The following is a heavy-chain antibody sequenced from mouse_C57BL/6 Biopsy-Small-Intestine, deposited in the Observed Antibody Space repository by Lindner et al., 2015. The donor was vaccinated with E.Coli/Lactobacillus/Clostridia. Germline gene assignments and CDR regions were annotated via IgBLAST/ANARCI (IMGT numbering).Heavy chain of an antibody. V-gene: IGHV1-84*02. CDR2: IAVYNGKT. Sequence: SVKVSCKASGYAFTTYGIAWVRQAPGQGPECMGWIAVYNGKTTYAQKLQGRVAMTIDPSTDTAYMELRSLTSDDTAVYYCARMLIDFYYYMDVWGKGTTVTVSS. J-gene: IGHJ1*03. CDR1: GYAFTTYG. CDR3: ARMLIDFYYYMDV.